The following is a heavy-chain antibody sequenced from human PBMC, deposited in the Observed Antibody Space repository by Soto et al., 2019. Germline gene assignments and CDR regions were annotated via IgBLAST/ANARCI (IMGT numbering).Heavy chain of an antibody. J-gene: IGHJ6*02. CDR1: GGTFSSYA. Sequence: QVQLVQSGAEVKKPGSSVKVSCTASGGTFSSYAISWVRQAPGQGLEWMGGIIPISGTANYAQKCQGRVTITADESTSTAYMELSSLRSEDTAVYYCARSQGSSTSLEIYYYYYYGMDVWGQGTTVTVSS. D-gene: IGHD2-2*01. CDR3: ARSQGSSTSLEIYYYYYYGMDV. CDR2: IIPISGTA. V-gene: IGHV1-69*01.